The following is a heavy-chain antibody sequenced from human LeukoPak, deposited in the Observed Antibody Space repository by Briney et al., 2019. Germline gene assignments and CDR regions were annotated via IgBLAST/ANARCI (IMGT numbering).Heavy chain of an antibody. CDR2: ISGSGGST. CDR1: GFTFSSYA. CDR3: AKDKGCSSTSCFFDY. J-gene: IGHJ4*02. D-gene: IGHD2-2*01. V-gene: IGHV3-23*01. Sequence: GGSLRLSCAASGFTFSSYAMSWVRQAPGKGLEWVSAISGSGGSTYYADSVKGQFTISRDNSKNTLYLQMNSLRAEDTAVYYCAKDKGCSSTSCFFDYWGQGTLVTVSS.